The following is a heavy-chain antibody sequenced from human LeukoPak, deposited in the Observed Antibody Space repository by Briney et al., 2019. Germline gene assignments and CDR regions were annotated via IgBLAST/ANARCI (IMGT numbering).Heavy chain of an antibody. CDR1: GVAFSDYS. D-gene: IGHD3-22*01. V-gene: IGHV3-23*01. J-gene: IGHJ4*02. Sequence: PGGTLRLSCAASGVAFSDYSMSCVRQAPGKGLEWLSAISGSADVRYYTDSVTGRFTISRENSKNTMYLQMNSLRAEDTAVYCCVKERDSRGYFDYWGQGTLVTVSS. CDR2: ISGSADVR. CDR3: VKERDSRGYFDY.